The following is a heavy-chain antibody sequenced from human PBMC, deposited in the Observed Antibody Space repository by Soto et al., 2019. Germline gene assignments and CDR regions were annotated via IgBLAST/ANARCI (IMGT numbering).Heavy chain of an antibody. V-gene: IGHV3-23*01. D-gene: IGHD6-6*01. CDR2: IPGSGGST. Sequence: EVQLLESGGGLVQPGGSLRLSCAASGFTFGSYAMSCVRQSPGKGLEWVCAIPGSGGSTYYAGSVKGRFTISRDNSKNTLYLQMNNLRVEDTAVYYCAKIGTSSSVSLPLVLLDYWGQGALVTVSS. CDR3: AKIGTSSSVSLPLVLLDY. CDR1: GFTFGSYA. J-gene: IGHJ4*02.